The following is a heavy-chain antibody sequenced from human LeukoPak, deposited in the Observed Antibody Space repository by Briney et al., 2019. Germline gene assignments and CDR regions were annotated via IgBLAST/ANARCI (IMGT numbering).Heavy chain of an antibody. Sequence: SETLSLACTVSGGSISSYYWSWIRQPPGKGLEWIGRIYTSGSTYYNPSLKSRVTISVDRSKNQFSLKLSSVTAADTAVYYCARGARGVGSSFDYWGQGTLVTVSS. D-gene: IGHD6-13*01. CDR3: ARGARGVGSSFDY. V-gene: IGHV4-4*07. J-gene: IGHJ4*02. CDR1: GGSISSYY. CDR2: IYTSGST.